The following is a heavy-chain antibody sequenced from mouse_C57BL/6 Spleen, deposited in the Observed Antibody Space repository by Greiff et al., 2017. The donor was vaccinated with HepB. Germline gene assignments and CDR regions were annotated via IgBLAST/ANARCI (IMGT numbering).Heavy chain of an antibody. V-gene: IGHV1-26*01. CDR1: GYTFTDYY. Sequence: EVQLQQSGPELVKPGASVKISCKASGYTFTDYYMNWVKQSHGKSLEWIGDINPNNGGTSYNQKFKGKATLTVDKSSSTAYMELRSLTSEDSAVYYCALYYGSSYGYWGQGTTLTVSS. CDR2: INPNNGGT. CDR3: ALYYGSSYGY. J-gene: IGHJ2*01. D-gene: IGHD1-1*01.